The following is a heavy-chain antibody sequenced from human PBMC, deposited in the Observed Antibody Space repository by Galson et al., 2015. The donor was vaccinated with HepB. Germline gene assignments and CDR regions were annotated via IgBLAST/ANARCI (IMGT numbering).Heavy chain of an antibody. J-gene: IGHJ5*02. V-gene: IGHV1-46*03. CDR2: INPGGGST. CDR1: GYTFTSYY. CDR3: ARQGTYCSSTSCYDTWFDP. D-gene: IGHD2-2*01. Sequence: SVKVSCKASGYTFTSYYMHWVRQAPGQGLEWMGIINPGGGSTSYAQKFQGRVTMTSDTSTSTVYMELSSLRSEDTAVYYCARQGTYCSSTSCYDTWFDPWGQGTLVTVSS.